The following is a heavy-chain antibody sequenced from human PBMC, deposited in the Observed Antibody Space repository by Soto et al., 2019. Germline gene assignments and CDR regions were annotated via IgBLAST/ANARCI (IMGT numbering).Heavy chain of an antibody. V-gene: IGHV3-11*06. Sequence: GSLRLSCAASGFTFSDYYMGWIRQAPGKGLEWVSYIGSSSTNTKYAASLKGRFTISRDNTKNSLYLQMNSLRAEDTAVYYCGRDRDKYCSAGSCYSGYYYYGRDVWRQGXTVTVYS. D-gene: IGHD2-15*01. CDR3: GRDRDKYCSAGSCYSGYYYYGRDV. J-gene: IGHJ6*02. CDR2: IGSSSTNT. CDR1: GFTFSDYY.